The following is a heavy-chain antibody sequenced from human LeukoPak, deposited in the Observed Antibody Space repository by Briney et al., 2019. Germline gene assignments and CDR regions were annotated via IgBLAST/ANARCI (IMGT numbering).Heavy chain of an antibody. D-gene: IGHD2-2*01. CDR1: GFTFSSYA. Sequence: GGSLRLSCAASGFTFSSYAMYWVRQAPGKGLEWVAVISNGGSNKYYADSVKGRFTISRDNSKNTLYLQMNSLRAEDTAVYYCARERYCSSTSCYAGSVYGMDVWGQGTTVTVFS. CDR3: ARERYCSSTSCYAGSVYGMDV. J-gene: IGHJ6*02. V-gene: IGHV3-30-3*01. CDR2: ISNGGSNK.